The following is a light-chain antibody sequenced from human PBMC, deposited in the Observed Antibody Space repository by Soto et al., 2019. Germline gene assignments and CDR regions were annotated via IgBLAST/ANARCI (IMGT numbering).Light chain of an antibody. CDR3: QHYNSYSEA. J-gene: IGKJ1*01. Sequence: DVQMTQVPSTLSRPLGPIVTITCRASQTISSWLAWYQQKPGKAPKLLIYKASTLKSGVPSRFSGSGSGTEFTLTISSLQPDDFATYYCQHYNSYSEACGQGTTVAIK. CDR1: QTISSW. CDR2: KAS. V-gene: IGKV1-5*03.